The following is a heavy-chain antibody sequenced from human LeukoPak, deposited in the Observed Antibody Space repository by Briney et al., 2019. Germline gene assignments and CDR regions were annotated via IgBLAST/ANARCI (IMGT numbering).Heavy chain of an antibody. CDR2: INHSGST. CDR3: ARRASVAATLDY. Sequence: PSETLSLTCAVYGGSFSGYYWSWIRQPPGKGLEWIGDINHSGSTNYNPSLKSRVTMSVDTSKNQFPLKLSSVTAADTAVYYCARRASVAATLDYWGRGTLVTVSS. CDR1: GGSFSGYY. V-gene: IGHV4-34*01. J-gene: IGHJ4*02. D-gene: IGHD2-15*01.